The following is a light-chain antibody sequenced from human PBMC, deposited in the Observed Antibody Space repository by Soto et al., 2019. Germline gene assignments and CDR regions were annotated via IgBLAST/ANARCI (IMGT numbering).Light chain of an antibody. CDR1: SSDVGGFNY. Sequence: QSALTQPRSVSGSPGQSVTISCTGTSSDVGGFNYVSWYQQHPGKPPKLIIYEVNRRPSGVPDRFSGSKSGNTASLTISGLQAEDEGDYYCCSYAVIYTPPFGGGTKLTVX. CDR3: CSYAVIYTPP. J-gene: IGLJ2*01. CDR2: EVN. V-gene: IGLV2-11*01.